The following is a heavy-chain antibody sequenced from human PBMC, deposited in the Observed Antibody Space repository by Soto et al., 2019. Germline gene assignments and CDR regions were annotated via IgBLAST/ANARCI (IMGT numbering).Heavy chain of an antibody. D-gene: IGHD4-17*01. CDR3: AKDLHDYGDHDAFDI. Sequence: QVQLVESGGGVVQPGRSLRLSCAASGFTFSSYGMHWVRQAPGKGLEWVAVISYDGSNKYYADSVKGRFTISRDNSKNTLYLQMNSLRAEDTAVYYCAKDLHDYGDHDAFDIWGQGTMVTVSS. J-gene: IGHJ3*02. CDR2: ISYDGSNK. CDR1: GFTFSSYG. V-gene: IGHV3-30*18.